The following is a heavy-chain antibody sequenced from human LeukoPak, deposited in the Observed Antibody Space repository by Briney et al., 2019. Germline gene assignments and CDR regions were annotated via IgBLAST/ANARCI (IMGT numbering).Heavy chain of an antibody. D-gene: IGHD3-10*01. J-gene: IGHJ5*02. CDR3: ARRRITMVRGLGGWFDP. CDR2: IYYSGST. V-gene: IGHV4-39*07. CDR1: GVSISSSSYY. Sequence: SETLSLTCTVSGVSISSSSYYWGWIRQPPGKGLEWIGSIYYSGSTYYNPSLKSRVTISVDTSKNQFSLKLSSVTAADTAVYYCARRRITMVRGLGGWFDPWGQGTLVTVSS.